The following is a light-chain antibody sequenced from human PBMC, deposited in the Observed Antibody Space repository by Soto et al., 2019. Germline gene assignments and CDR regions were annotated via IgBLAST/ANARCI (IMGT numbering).Light chain of an antibody. CDR3: QQSYSIPHT. J-gene: IGKJ2*01. V-gene: IGKV1-27*01. CDR2: AAS. Sequence: DIQRTQSPSSLSASVGDRVTITCRASQGISNYLAWYQQKPGKVPKLLIYAASTLQSGVPSRFSGSDAVTDFTLTISSLQTEDFATYLCQQSYSIPHTFGQGTKVDIK. CDR1: QGISNY.